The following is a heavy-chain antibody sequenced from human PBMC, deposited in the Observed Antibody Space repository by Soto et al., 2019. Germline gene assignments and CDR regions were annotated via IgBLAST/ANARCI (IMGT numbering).Heavy chain of an antibody. CDR3: PRNADQWLAPTGGYFDL. V-gene: IGHV1-69*14. Sequence: QVQLVQSGAEVKKPGSSVKVSCKASGGTFSSYAISWVRQAPGQGLEWMGGIIPIFGTANYAQKFQGRVTVTADKPTSTAYMELISLRSDDTAVYYCPRNADQWLAPTGGYFDLWCGGTLVTVSA. D-gene: IGHD6-19*01. CDR1: GGTFSSYA. CDR2: IIPIFGTA. J-gene: IGHJ2*01.